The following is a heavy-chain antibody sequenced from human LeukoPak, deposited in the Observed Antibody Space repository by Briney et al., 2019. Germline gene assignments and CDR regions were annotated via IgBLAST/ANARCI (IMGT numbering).Heavy chain of an antibody. J-gene: IGHJ4*02. CDR2: ISSSSSYI. CDR1: GFTFSSYA. V-gene: IGHV3-21*01. Sequence: PGGSLRLSCAASGFTFSSYAMSWVRQAPGKGLEWVSSISSSSSYIYYADSVKGRFTISRDNAKNSLYLQMNSLRAEDTAVYYCAREGRSGSGDFDYWGQGTLVTVSS. CDR3: AREGRSGSGDFDY. D-gene: IGHD6-19*01.